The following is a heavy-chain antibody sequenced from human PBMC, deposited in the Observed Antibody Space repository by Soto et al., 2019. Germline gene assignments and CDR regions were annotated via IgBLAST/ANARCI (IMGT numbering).Heavy chain of an antibody. Sequence: LGLSCAATGCTCSSYNMNWVRQAPGKWLAGVSSISSSSIYIYYADSVKGRFTISRDNAKNSLFLQMNSIRAEDSAVYYCASEAIWYSSSSFDYWGQGCLVTVA. CDR1: GCTCSSYN. D-gene: IGHD6-6*01. CDR2: ISSSSIYI. J-gene: IGHJ4*02. V-gene: IGHV3-21*01. CDR3: ASEAIWYSSSSFDY.